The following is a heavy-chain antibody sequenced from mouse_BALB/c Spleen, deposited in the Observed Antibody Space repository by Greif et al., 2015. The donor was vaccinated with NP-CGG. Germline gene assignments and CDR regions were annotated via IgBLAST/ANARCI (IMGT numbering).Heavy chain of an antibody. CDR1: GFTFSNFG. Sequence: EVQLQQSGGGLVQPGGSRKLSCAASGFTFSNFGMHWVRQAPEKGLEWVAYISSGSSTIYYADTVKGRFTISRDNPKNTLFLQMTSLRSEDTAMYYCARTNYGSDYWGQGTTLTVSS. V-gene: IGHV5-17*02. D-gene: IGHD1-1*01. CDR2: ISSGSSTI. J-gene: IGHJ2*01. CDR3: ARTNYGSDY.